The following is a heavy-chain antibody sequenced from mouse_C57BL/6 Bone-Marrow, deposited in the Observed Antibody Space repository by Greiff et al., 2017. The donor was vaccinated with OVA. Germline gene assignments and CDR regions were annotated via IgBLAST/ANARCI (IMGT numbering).Heavy chain of an antibody. Sequence: EVKVVESGGDLVKPGGSLKLSCAASGFTFSSYGMSWVRQTPDKRLEWVATISSGGSYTYYPDSVKGRFTISRDNAKNTLYLQMSSLKSEDTTMYYCARHAPQLYYFDYWGQGTTLTVSS. V-gene: IGHV5-6*01. CDR1: GFTFSSYG. CDR2: ISSGGSYT. CDR3: ARHAPQLYYFDY. J-gene: IGHJ2*01. D-gene: IGHD4-1*02.